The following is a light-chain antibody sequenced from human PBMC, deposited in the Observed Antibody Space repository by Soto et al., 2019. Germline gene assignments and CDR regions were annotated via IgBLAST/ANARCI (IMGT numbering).Light chain of an antibody. V-gene: IGKV3-20*01. CDR1: QSVTSNN. CDR3: QQYGSSLLT. Sequence: EIVLTESPGTLSLSPGERGTLSCRASQSVTSNNLAWYQQRPGQAPRLLIYGASNRATGIPDRFSGSGSGTDFTLTITRLEPEDFAVYYCQQYGSSLLTFGGGTKLEIK. CDR2: GAS. J-gene: IGKJ4*01.